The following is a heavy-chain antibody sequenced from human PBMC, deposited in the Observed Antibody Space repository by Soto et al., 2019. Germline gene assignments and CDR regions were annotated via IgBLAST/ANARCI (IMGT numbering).Heavy chain of an antibody. CDR1: GFTFSSYG. CDR3: ATTDPY. CDR2: IWFDGSNK. V-gene: IGHV3-33*01. J-gene: IGHJ4*02. Sequence: QVQLVESGGGVVQPGRSLRLSCAASGFTFSSYGMHWVRLARGKGVEWVAVIWFDGSNKFYADSVKGRYTISRDNSKNTVSLQMNSLRDADSSAYYCATTDPYWFQGTLVTVSS.